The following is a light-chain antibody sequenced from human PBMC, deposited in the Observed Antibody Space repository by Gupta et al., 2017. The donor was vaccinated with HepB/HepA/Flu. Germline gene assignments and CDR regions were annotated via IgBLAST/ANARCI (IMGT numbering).Light chain of an antibody. Sequence: VLRQLPTESGTPGPRVTITYFRSSSNIGRNSVNWYQQLPGTAPKLLMYSNDQRPSGVPDRFSGSRSGTSASLAISGLQSEDEADYYCASWDDSLNGVIFGGGTNLTVL. CDR1: SSNIGRNS. CDR3: ASWDDSLNGVI. CDR2: SND. V-gene: IGLV1-44*01. J-gene: IGLJ2*01.